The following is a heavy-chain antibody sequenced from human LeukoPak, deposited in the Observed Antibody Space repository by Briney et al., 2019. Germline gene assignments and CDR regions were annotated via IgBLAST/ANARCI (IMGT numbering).Heavy chain of an antibody. CDR2: ISSGSSAI. V-gene: IGHV3-21*01. J-gene: IGHJ4*02. D-gene: IGHD4-17*01. CDR3: ARGHTAVTRHFDF. CDR1: GFNFNTYS. Sequence: GGSLRLSCAASGFNFNTYSMTWVRQAPGKGLEWVSIISSGSSAIFSADALKGRFTISRDDAKNLLYLDMNSLRAEDTAVYYCARGHTAVTRHFDFWGQGTLVTVSS.